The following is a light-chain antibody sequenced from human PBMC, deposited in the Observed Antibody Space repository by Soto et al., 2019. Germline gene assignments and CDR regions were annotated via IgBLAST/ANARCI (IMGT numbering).Light chain of an antibody. CDR1: RVISSW. V-gene: IGKV1-12*01. Sequence: IPMTQSPSSVSASVGDSVTITCRASRVISSWLAWYQQKPGKAPNLLIYAASNLQSGVPSRFSASGSGTDFTLTINNLQPEDFATYYCQQSHTFPITFGQGTRLEIK. CDR3: QQSHTFPIT. CDR2: AAS. J-gene: IGKJ5*01.